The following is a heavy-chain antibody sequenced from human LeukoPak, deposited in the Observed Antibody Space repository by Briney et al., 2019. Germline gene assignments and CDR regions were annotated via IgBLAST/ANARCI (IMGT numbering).Heavy chain of an antibody. Sequence: GGSLRLSCAASGFTFSNYGMSWVRQAPGKGLEWVSVTSGSGENSYYADSVKGRFTISRDNSKNTLYLQMNSLRAEDTAVYYCAKCPNYGSGSFYDYWGQGTLVTVSS. V-gene: IGHV3-23*01. CDR1: GFTFSNYG. CDR3: AKCPNYGSGSFYDY. CDR2: TSGSGENS. J-gene: IGHJ4*02. D-gene: IGHD3-10*01.